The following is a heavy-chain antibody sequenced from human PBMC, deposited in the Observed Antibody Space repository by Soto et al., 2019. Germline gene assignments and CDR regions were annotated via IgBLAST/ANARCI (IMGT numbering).Heavy chain of an antibody. CDR1: GYTFTSYA. CDR3: ARPRDGYNFALDY. V-gene: IGHV1-3*01. CDR2: INAGNGNT. Sequence: ASVKVSCKASGYTFTSYAMHWVRQAPGQRLEWMGWINAGNGNTKYSQKFQGRVTITRDTSASTVYMELSSLRSEDTAVYYCARPRDGYNFALDYWGQGTLVTVSS. J-gene: IGHJ4*02. D-gene: IGHD5-12*01.